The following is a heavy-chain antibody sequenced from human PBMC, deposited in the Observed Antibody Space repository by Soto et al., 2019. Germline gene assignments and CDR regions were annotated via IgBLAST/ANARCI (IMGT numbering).Heavy chain of an antibody. Sequence: SVKVSCKASGGTFSSYAISWVRQAPGQGLEWMGGIIPIFGTANYAQKFQGRVTITADESTSTAYMELSSLRSEDTAVYYCAREGQRLSPLGYYFDYWGQGTLVTVSS. J-gene: IGHJ4*02. CDR1: GGTFSSYA. CDR3: AREGQRLSPLGYYFDY. V-gene: IGHV1-69*13. CDR2: IIPIFGTA. D-gene: IGHD6-25*01.